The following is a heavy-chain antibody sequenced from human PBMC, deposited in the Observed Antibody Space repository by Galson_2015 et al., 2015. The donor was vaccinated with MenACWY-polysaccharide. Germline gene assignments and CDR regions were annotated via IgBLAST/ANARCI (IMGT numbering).Heavy chain of an antibody. D-gene: IGHD3-10*01. CDR2: INSDASST. J-gene: IGHJ6*02. Sequence: SLRLSCAASGLTFSNNWIHWVRHAPGKGLVWVSRINSDASSTAYADSVKGRFTISRDNAKNTLYLQMNSLRVEDTAVYYCVGPLGRGGTGAYGMDAWSQGTTVTVSS. V-gene: IGHV3-74*01. CDR1: GLTFSNNW. CDR3: VGPLGRGGTGAYGMDA.